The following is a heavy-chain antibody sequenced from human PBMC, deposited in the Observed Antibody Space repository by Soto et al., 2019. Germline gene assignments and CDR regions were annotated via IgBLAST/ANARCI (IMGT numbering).Heavy chain of an antibody. CDR1: GGSISNFY. Sequence: PSETLSLTCTVSGGSISNFYWSWIRQPPGKGLEWIGYVYYTGSTSYNPSLKRRVTFSADSSRGQFSLRLNSVTAADTAVYYCARTFLGPDLLADFFVDYYYYMDVWGQGTTVTVS. V-gene: IGHV4-59*08. J-gene: IGHJ6*03. CDR2: VYYTGST. D-gene: IGHD3-9*01. CDR3: ARTFLGPDLLADFFVDYYYYMDV.